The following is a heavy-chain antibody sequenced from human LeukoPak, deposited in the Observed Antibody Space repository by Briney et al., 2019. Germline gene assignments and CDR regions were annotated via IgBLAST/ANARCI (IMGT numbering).Heavy chain of an antibody. CDR1: GGSISSYY. D-gene: IGHD4-17*01. V-gene: IGHV4-59*01. J-gene: IGHJ4*02. Sequence: SSETLSLTCTVSGGSISSYYWSWIRQPPGKGLAWIGYIYYSGSTNYNPSLKSRVTISVDTSKNQFSLKLSSVTAADTAVYYCAKVARGYGDYFFDYWGQGTLVTVSS. CDR3: AKVARGYGDYFFDY. CDR2: IYYSGST.